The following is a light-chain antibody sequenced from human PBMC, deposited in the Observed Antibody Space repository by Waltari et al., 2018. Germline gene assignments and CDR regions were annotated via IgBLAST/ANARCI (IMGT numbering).Light chain of an antibody. CDR2: QVS. V-gene: IGKV2-30*02. J-gene: IGKJ1*01. CDR1: QSLVHSDGKTY. Sequence: DVLMTQSPLSLPVTPGQPASISCRSSQSLVHSDGKTYFNWLQQKPGQPPRRLIYQVSKRDSGVPDRFSGSGAGTDFTLKISRVEAEDVGIYYCVQGTHWPPWTFGQGTKVEI. CDR3: VQGTHWPPWT.